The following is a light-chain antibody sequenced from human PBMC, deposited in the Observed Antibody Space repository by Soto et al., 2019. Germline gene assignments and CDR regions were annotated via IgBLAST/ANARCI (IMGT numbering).Light chain of an antibody. J-gene: IGLJ1*01. Sequence: QSVLTQPPSVSGAPGQRVTISCAGSSSNIGAGYNIHWYRQLPGTAPKLLIYDNNHRPSGVPDRFSGSKSGTSASLAITGLQAEDEADYYCQSYDRSLSGYVFGTGTKVTVL. CDR1: SSNIGAGYN. V-gene: IGLV1-40*01. CDR3: QSYDRSLSGYV. CDR2: DNN.